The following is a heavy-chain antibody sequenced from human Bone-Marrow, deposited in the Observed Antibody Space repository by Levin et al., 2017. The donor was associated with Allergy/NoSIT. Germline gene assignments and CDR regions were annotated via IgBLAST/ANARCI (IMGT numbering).Heavy chain of an antibody. J-gene: IGHJ4*02. D-gene: IGHD2-15*01. V-gene: IGHV3-30*03. CDR1: GFTLSTYG. CDR2: ISDDGTMQ. CDR3: ATPPEGHCSGEICYFGY. Sequence: SGGSLRLSCAASGFTLSTYGMHWVRQAPGKGLEWVAVISDDGTMQHYADSVKGRFTISRDISKNTLYLQMSSLRAEDTAVYYCATPPEGHCSGEICYFGYWGQGTQVTVSS.